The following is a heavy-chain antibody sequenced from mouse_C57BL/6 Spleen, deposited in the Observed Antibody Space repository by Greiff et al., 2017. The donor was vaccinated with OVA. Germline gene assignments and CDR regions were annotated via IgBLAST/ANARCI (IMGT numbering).Heavy chain of an antibody. Sequence: VQLQQPGAELVKPGASVKMSCKASGYTFTSYWITWVKQRPGQGLEWIGDIYPGSGSTNYNEKFKSKATLTVDTSSSTAYMQLSSLTSEDSAVYYCARFRYGYDYFDYWGQGTTLTVSS. D-gene: IGHD2-2*01. CDR2: IYPGSGST. CDR3: ARFRYGYDYFDY. CDR1: GYTFTSYW. V-gene: IGHV1-55*01. J-gene: IGHJ2*01.